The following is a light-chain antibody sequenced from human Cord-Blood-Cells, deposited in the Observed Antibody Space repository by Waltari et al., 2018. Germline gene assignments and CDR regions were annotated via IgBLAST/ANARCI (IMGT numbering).Light chain of an antibody. CDR2: DAS. CDR3: QQFNNYPIT. J-gene: IGKJ5*01. Sequence: AIQLTQSPPSLSASVGDKFPITCRASQGISSALAWYQQKPGKAPKLLIYDASSLESGVPSRFSGSGSGTDFTLTISSLQPEDFATYYCQQFNNYPITFGQGTRLEIK. CDR1: QGISSA. V-gene: IGKV1D-13*01.